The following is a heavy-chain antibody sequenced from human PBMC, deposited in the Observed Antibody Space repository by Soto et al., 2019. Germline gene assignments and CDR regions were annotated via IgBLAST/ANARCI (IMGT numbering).Heavy chain of an antibody. CDR2: INPHGGGT. CDR1: GYTFTAYY. J-gene: IGHJ4*02. D-gene: IGHD3-10*01. CDR3: ARAVHTMIPGVRFRVDQ. V-gene: IGHV1-2*02. Sequence: QVQLVQSGAEMKKPGASVKVSCEASGYTFTAYYIHWVRQAPGQGLEWMGWINPHGGGTTYAQKCQGRVTTTRDTPIKTAYTELTRLTSDDTAVYYCARAVHTMIPGVRFRVDQWGQGTLVTVSS.